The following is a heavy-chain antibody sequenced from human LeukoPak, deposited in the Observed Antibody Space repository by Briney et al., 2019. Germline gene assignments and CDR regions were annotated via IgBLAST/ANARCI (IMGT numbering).Heavy chain of an antibody. CDR3: GRDALSLYAAAAPY. V-gene: IGHV1-2*02. CDR1: GYTFTGYY. D-gene: IGHD6-13*01. CDR2: INPNSGGT. Sequence: ASVKVSCKASGYTFTGYYMHWVRQAPGQGLEWMGWINPNSGGTNYAQKFQGRVTMTRDTSNSIVYMELSRLRSDDTAVYYCGRDALSLYAAAAPYWGQGTLVTVSS. J-gene: IGHJ4*02.